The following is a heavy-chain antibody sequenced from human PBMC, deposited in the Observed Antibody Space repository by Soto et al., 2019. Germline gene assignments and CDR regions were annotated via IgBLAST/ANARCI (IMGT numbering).Heavy chain of an antibody. CDR1: GGSFSGYY. CDR3: ARADYSGYDRNPYYFDY. D-gene: IGHD5-12*01. Sequence: QVQLQQWGAGLLKPSETLSLTCAVYGGSFSGYYWSWVRQPPGKGLEWIGEIKHSGSTNYNPSLKSRVTISVDTSKTQFALKLSSVNAADTAGYYCARADYSGYDRNPYYFDYWGQGTLVTVSS. J-gene: IGHJ4*02. V-gene: IGHV4-34*01. CDR2: IKHSGST.